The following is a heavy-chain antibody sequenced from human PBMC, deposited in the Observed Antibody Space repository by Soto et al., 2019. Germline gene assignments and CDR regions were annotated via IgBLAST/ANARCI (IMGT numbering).Heavy chain of an antibody. Sequence: SVKVSCKASGGTFSSYAISWVRQAPGQGLEWMGGIIPIFGTANYAQKFQGRVTITADKSTSTAYMELSSLRSEDTAVYYCARVLDRLLWFGETSYYYYYGMDVWGQGTTVTISS. V-gene: IGHV1-69*06. CDR2: IIPIFGTA. CDR1: GGTFSSYA. CDR3: ARVLDRLLWFGETSYYYYYGMDV. D-gene: IGHD3-10*01. J-gene: IGHJ6*02.